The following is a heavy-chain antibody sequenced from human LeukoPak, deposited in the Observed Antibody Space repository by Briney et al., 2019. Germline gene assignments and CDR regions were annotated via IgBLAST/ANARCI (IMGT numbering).Heavy chain of an antibody. CDR2: IKSKTDGGTI. Sequence: PGGSLRLSCAASGFTFTNAWMSWVRQAPGKGLEWVGRIKSKTDGGTIDYAAPVKGRLTFSRDDSKNTLYLQMHSLKTEDTAVYDCTTLRYGWNVYWGQGTLVTVSS. V-gene: IGHV3-15*01. D-gene: IGHD1-1*01. CDR1: GFTFTNAW. J-gene: IGHJ4*02. CDR3: TTLRYGWNVY.